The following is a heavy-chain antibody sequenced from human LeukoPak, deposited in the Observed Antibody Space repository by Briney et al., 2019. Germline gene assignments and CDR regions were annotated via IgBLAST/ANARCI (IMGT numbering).Heavy chain of an antibody. Sequence: SETLSLTCTVSGASISSSTYYWGWIRQPPGKGLEGIGSVYSTGSTYYNPSLKSRVTISVDTSKNGCSLKLPSVTAADTAVYYCARHVLATMVRGVRGDWFDPWGQGTLVTVSS. CDR2: VYSTGST. CDR1: GASISSSTYY. V-gene: IGHV4-39*01. CDR3: ARHVLATMVRGVRGDWFDP. D-gene: IGHD3-10*01. J-gene: IGHJ5*02.